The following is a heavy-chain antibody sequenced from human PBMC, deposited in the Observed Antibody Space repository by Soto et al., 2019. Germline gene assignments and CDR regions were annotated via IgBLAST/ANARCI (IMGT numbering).Heavy chain of an antibody. Sequence: SETLSLTCAVYGGSFSGYYWSWIRQPPGKGLEWIGEINHSGSTNYNPSLKSRVTISVDTSKNQFSLKLSSVTAADTAVYYCASRWYDILTGYSNWFDPWGQGTLVTVSS. CDR1: GGSFSGYY. D-gene: IGHD3-9*01. J-gene: IGHJ5*02. CDR2: INHSGST. CDR3: ASRWYDILTGYSNWFDP. V-gene: IGHV4-34*01.